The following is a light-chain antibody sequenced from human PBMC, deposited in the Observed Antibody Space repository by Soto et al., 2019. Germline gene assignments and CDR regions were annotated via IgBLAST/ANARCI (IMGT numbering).Light chain of an antibody. V-gene: IGKV3D-20*02. CDR1: QSLTFTH. CDR3: QQRTYSIT. CDR2: DAS. J-gene: IGKJ5*01. Sequence: EVVLTQSPGTLSLSPGDTATLSCKAIQSLTFTHLAWPLAWYQQRPGQPPXLLIYDASHRATGIPVRFSGSGSGTEFTLTISSLEPEDFAVDDCQQRTYSITFGQGTRLEIK.